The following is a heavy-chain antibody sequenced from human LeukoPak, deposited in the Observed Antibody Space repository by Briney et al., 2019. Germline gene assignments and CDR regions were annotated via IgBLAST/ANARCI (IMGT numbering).Heavy chain of an antibody. CDR3: ARGTMVRGPRYYYMDV. Sequence: SETLSLTCTVSDDSISNYYWSWIRQPPGKGLEWIGYIYYSGSTNYNPSLKSRVTISVDTSKNQFSLKLSSVTAADTAVYYCARGTMVRGPRYYYMDVWGKGTTVTISS. V-gene: IGHV4-59*08. CDR1: DDSISNYY. J-gene: IGHJ6*03. CDR2: IYYSGST. D-gene: IGHD3-10*01.